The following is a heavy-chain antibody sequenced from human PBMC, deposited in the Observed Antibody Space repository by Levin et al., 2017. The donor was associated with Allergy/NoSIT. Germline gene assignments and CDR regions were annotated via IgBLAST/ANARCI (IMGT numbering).Heavy chain of an antibody. Sequence: GGSLRLSCAASGFTFRSYAMSWVRQAPGKGLEWVSAISGGDDKTYYADSVRGRFSISRDHSKNTLFLQMNSLSAEDTAVYYCAREDSGERGFDYWGPGTLVTVSS. V-gene: IGHV3-23*01. J-gene: IGHJ4*02. CDR3: AREDSGERGFDY. CDR1: GFTFRSYA. D-gene: IGHD1-14*01. CDR2: ISGGDDKT.